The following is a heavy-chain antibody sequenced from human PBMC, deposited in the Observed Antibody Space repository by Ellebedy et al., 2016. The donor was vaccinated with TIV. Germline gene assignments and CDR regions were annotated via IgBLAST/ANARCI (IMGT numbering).Heavy chain of an antibody. CDR3: ARETASTVGGDYFDY. CDR1: GFTFTNYA. J-gene: IGHJ4*02. Sequence: GGSLRLXXAASGFTFTNYALHWVRQAPGKGLEWVAVISYDGGKIFYADSVKGRFAISRDDSKNTVYLQMNSLRPEDTAVYYCARETASTVGGDYFDYWGQGTLVTVSS. V-gene: IGHV3-30*03. CDR2: ISYDGGKI. D-gene: IGHD4-11*01.